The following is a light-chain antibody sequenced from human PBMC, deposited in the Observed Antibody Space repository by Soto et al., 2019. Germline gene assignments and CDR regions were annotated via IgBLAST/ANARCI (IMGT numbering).Light chain of an antibody. V-gene: IGKV3-11*01. CDR2: DAS. J-gene: IGKJ1*01. CDR1: QSVSSY. CDR3: QQRRYWPVT. Sequence: IVLTHSPAILSMSPGERATLSCRASQSVSSYFAWYQQKPGQAPRLLIYDASNRATGVPARFSGSGSGTDFTLTISSLEPEDFAVYYCQQRRYWPVTFGQGTKV.